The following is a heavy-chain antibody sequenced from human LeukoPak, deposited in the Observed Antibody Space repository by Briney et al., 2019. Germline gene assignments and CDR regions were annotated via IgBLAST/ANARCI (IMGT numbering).Heavy chain of an antibody. CDR1: GFTVSSNY. D-gene: IGHD6-19*01. V-gene: IGHV3-74*01. CDR2: IKSDGRTT. Sequence: GGSLRLSCAASGFTVSSNYMSWVRQAPGKGLVWVSRIKSDGRTTSYADSVRGRFTISRDNAKNTLYLQMSSLRVEDTGVYYCARRGAVAGTEDYWGQGTLVTVSS. CDR3: ARRGAVAGTEDY. J-gene: IGHJ4*02.